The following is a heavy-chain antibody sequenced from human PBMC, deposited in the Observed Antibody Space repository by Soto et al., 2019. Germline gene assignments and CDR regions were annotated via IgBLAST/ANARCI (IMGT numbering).Heavy chain of an antibody. D-gene: IGHD3-22*01. CDR2: ISTNGGST. CDR1: GFTFSSYA. V-gene: IGHV3-64D*06. Sequence: GGSLRLSCSASGFTFSSYAMHWVRQAPGKGLEYVSSISTNGGSTHYADSVKGRFTISRDNSKNTVYLQMSSLRAEDTAVYYCVKGEYYYDSGAYYPFDYWGQGTLVTVSS. CDR3: VKGEYYYDSGAYYPFDY. J-gene: IGHJ4*02.